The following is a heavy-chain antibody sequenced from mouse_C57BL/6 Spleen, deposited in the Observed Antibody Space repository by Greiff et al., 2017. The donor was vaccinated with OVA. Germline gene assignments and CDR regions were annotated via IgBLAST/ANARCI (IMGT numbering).Heavy chain of an antibody. CDR3: ARDVRNYAMDY. V-gene: IGHV5-17*01. Sequence: VQLKESGGGLVKPGGSLKLSCAASGFTFSDYGMHWVRQAPEKGLEWVAYISSGSSTIYYADTVKGRFTISRDNAKNTLFLQMTSLRSEDTAMYYCARDVRNYAMDYWGQGTSVTVSS. CDR2: ISSGSSTI. J-gene: IGHJ4*01. CDR1: GFTFSDYG.